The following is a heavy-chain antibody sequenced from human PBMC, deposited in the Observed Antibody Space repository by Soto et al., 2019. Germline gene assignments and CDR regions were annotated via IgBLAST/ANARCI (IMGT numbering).Heavy chain of an antibody. D-gene: IGHD3-10*01. CDR3: ARDFGAGAHFDH. CDR2: INHIGES. V-gene: IGHV4-34*01. J-gene: IGHJ4*01. Sequence: QVHLQQWGTGLLKPSETLSLTCAVYGGSLTDYWWTWIRQTPGKGLEWIGEINHIGESNHNPSLKSRVTISLDTSQNQFSLKLTSVTVADTAVYYCARDFGAGAHFDHWGXGXXVTVSS. CDR1: GGSLTDYW.